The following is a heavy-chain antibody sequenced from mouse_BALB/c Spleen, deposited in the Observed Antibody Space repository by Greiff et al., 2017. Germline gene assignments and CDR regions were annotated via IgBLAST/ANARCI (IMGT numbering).Heavy chain of an antibody. CDR2: ISCYNGAT. CDR3: ARSAMITDWYFDG. J-gene: IGHJ1*01. Sequence: LVKTGASVKISCKASGYSFTGYYMHWVKQSHGKSLEWMGYISCYNGATSYNQKFKGKATFTVDTSSSTAYMQLNSLTAEDSAVYYCARSAMITDWYFDGWGAGTTVTVSS. CDR1: GYSFTGYY. D-gene: IGHD2-4*01. V-gene: IGHV1S34*01.